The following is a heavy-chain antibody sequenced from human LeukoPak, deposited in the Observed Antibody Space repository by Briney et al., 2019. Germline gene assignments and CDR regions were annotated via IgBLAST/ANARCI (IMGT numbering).Heavy chain of an antibody. CDR2: IYYSGST. J-gene: IGHJ4*02. CDR3: ARGGSIAARGAYYFDY. D-gene: IGHD6-6*01. CDR1: GGSISSYY. V-gene: IGHV4-59*01. Sequence: SETLSLTCTVSGGSISSYYRSWIRQPPGKGLEWIGYIYYSGSTNYNPSLKSRVTISVDTSKNQFSLKLSSVTAADTAVYYCARGGSIAARGAYYFDYWGQGTLVTVSS.